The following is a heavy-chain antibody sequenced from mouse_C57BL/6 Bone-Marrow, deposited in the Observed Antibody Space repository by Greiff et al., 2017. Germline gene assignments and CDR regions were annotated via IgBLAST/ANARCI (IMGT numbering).Heavy chain of an antibody. CDR2: IYPGDGDT. J-gene: IGHJ3*01. CDR3: AREEVYYGSSSWFAY. D-gene: IGHD1-1*01. CDR1: GYAFRSSW. Sequence: VKLMESGPELVKPGASVKISCKASGYAFRSSWMNWVQQRPGKGLEWIGRIYPGDGDTNYDGKFKGKATLTADKSSSTAYMQLSSLTSEDSAVYFCAREEVYYGSSSWFAYWGQGTLVTVSA. V-gene: IGHV1-82*01.